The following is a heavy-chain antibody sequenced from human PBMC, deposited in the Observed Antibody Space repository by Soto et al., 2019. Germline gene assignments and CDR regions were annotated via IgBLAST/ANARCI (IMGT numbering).Heavy chain of an antibody. Sequence: PGGSLRLSCAASGFTFSNAWMNWVRQAPGKGLEWVGRIKSKTDGGTTDYAAPVKGRFTISRDDSKNTLYLQMNSLKTEDTAVYYCTTVSNYYDSSGYYWEDYYGMDVWGQGTTITVSS. V-gene: IGHV3-15*07. CDR2: IKSKTDGGTT. CDR1: GFTFSNAW. CDR3: TTVSNYYDSSGYYWEDYYGMDV. J-gene: IGHJ6*02. D-gene: IGHD3-22*01.